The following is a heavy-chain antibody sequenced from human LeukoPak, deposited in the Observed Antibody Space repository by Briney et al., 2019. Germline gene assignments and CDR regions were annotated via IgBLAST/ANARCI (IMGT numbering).Heavy chain of an antibody. CDR1: GFTFSSYW. V-gene: IGHV3-74*01. CDR3: ARDNSSGPYFDY. Sequence: GGSLRLSCAASGFTFSSYWMHWVRQAPGKGPVWVSRINSDGSSTSYADSVKGRFTISRDNAKNTLYLQMNSLRAEDTAVYYCARDNSSGPYFDYWGQGTLVTVSS. J-gene: IGHJ4*02. CDR2: INSDGSST. D-gene: IGHD3-22*01.